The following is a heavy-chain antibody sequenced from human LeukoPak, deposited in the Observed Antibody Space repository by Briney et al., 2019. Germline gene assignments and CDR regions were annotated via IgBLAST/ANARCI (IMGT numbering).Heavy chain of an antibody. CDR3: ARHNGGSYSSFDP. CDR2: IYYRGST. CDR1: GGSISSYC. Sequence: SETLSLTCTVSGGSISSYCWNWIRQPPGKGLEWIGYIYYRGSTNYNPSLKSRVTISVDTSKNQFSLKLSSVTAADTAVYYCARHNGGSYSSFDPWGQGTLVTVSS. D-gene: IGHD1-26*01. V-gene: IGHV4-59*08. J-gene: IGHJ5*02.